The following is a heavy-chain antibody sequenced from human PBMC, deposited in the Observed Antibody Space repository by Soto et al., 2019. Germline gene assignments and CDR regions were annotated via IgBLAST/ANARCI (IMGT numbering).Heavy chain of an antibody. CDR1: GYTFTSYY. D-gene: IGHD2-15*01. CDR2: INPSGGST. Sequence: ASVKVSCKASGYTFTSYYMHWVRQAPGQGLEWMGIINPSGGSTSYAQKFQGRVTMTRDTSTSTVYMELSSLRSEDTAVYYCARDKRERRATPAGMDVWGQGTTVTVSS. J-gene: IGHJ6*02. CDR3: ARDKRERRATPAGMDV. V-gene: IGHV1-46*01.